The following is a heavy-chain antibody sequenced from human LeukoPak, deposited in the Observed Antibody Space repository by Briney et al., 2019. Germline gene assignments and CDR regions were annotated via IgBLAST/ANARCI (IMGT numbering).Heavy chain of an antibody. CDR2: INHSGST. CDR1: DGSFSGYY. CDR3: ASQGYYDSSPFDP. Sequence: SETLSLTCAVYDGSFSGYYWSWIRQPPGKGLEWIGEINHSGSTNYNPSLKSRVTISVDTSKNQFSLRLSSVTAADTAVYYCASQGYYDSSPFDPWGQGTLVTVSS. J-gene: IGHJ5*02. V-gene: IGHV4-34*01. D-gene: IGHD3-22*01.